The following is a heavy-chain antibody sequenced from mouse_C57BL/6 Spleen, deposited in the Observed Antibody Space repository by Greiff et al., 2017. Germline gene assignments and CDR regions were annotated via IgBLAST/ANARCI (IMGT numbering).Heavy chain of an antibody. J-gene: IGHJ4*01. CDR2: IDPSDSYT. Sequence: QVQLQQPGAELVMPGASVKLSCKASGYTFTSYWMHWVKQRPGQGLEWIGEIDPSDSYTNYNQKFKGKSTLTVDKSSSTAYMQLSSLTSEDSAVYYCARSPYYSNYRYAMDYWGQGTSVTVSS. CDR3: ARSPYYSNYRYAMDY. CDR1: GYTFTSYW. D-gene: IGHD2-5*01. V-gene: IGHV1-69*01.